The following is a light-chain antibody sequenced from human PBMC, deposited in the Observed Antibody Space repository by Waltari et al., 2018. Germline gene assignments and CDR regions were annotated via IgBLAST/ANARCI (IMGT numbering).Light chain of an antibody. CDR1: KLGEKF. V-gene: IGLV3-1*01. Sequence: SYALTQPPSVSVSPGQTASITCSGDKLGEKFACWYQQKPGQSPVLVIYQDNKRPSGIPDRFAGSTAGHTATLTISGTQAMDEADYYCQAWDNSLVVFGTGTAVTVL. CDR3: QAWDNSLVV. J-gene: IGLJ1*01. CDR2: QDN.